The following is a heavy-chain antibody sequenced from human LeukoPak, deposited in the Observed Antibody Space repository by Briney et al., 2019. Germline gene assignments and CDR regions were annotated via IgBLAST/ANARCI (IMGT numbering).Heavy chain of an antibody. D-gene: IGHD3-22*01. CDR1: GVTFSSHW. V-gene: IGHV3-7*01. Sequence: GGFLRLSCVVSGVTFSSHWMSWVRQAPGKGLEWVANIKQDGSERYYVDSVKGRFTISRDNAKNSLYLQMNSLRAEDTAVYYCARESHRGSGYSIDYWGQGTLVTVSS. CDR2: IKQDGSER. CDR3: ARESHRGSGYSIDY. J-gene: IGHJ4*02.